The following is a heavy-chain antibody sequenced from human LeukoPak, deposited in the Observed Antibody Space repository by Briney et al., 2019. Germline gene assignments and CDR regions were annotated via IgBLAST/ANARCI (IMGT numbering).Heavy chain of an antibody. V-gene: IGHV1-69*13. CDR1: GYTFTSYY. J-gene: IGHJ4*02. D-gene: IGHD2-21*01. Sequence: GASVKVSCKASGYTFTSYYMHWVRQAPGQGLEWMGGIIPIFGTANYAQKFQGRVTITADESTSTAYMELSSLRSEDTAVYYCARAPGKIPFDYWGQGTLVTVSS. CDR2: IIPIFGTA. CDR3: ARAPGKIPFDY.